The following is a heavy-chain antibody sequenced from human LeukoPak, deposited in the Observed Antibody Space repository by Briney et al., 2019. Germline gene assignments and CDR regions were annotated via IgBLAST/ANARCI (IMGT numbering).Heavy chain of an antibody. Sequence: GGSLRLSCAASGFTFSSYAMSWVRQAPGKGLEWVSAISGSGGSTYYADSVKGRFTISRDNSKNTLYLQMNSLRAEDTAVYYCAKSDHIVVVPAADPFDYWGQGTLVTVSS. J-gene: IGHJ4*02. CDR3: AKSDHIVVVPAADPFDY. CDR1: GFTFSSYA. CDR2: ISGSGGST. V-gene: IGHV3-23*01. D-gene: IGHD2-2*01.